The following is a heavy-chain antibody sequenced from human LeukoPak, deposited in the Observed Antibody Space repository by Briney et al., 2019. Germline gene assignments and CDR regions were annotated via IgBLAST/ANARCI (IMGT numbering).Heavy chain of an antibody. CDR1: GFTFSSYS. V-gene: IGHV3-21*01. J-gene: IGHJ4*02. D-gene: IGHD3-22*01. CDR2: ISSSSSYI. Sequence: GGSLRLSCAASGFTFSSYSMNWVRQAPGKGLEWVSSISSSSSYIYYADSVKGRFTISRDNAKNSLYLQMNSLRAEDTAVYYCARARGYYDSSGYYFLDYWGRGTLVTVSS. CDR3: ARARGYYDSSGYYFLDY.